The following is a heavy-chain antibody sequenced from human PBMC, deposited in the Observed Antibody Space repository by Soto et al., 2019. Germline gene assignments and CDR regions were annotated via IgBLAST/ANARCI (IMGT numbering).Heavy chain of an antibody. CDR2: ISGSGGST. D-gene: IGHD6-13*01. CDR3: AKDQGDAGTVSFFSRLGLTQHIYYYYGMDV. CDR1: GFTFSSYA. Sequence: GGSLRLSCAASGFTFSSYAMSWVRQAPGKGLEWVSAISGSGGSTYYADSVKGRFTISRDNSKNTLYLQMNSLRAEDTAVYYCAKDQGDAGTVSFFSRLGLTQHIYYYYGMDVWGQGTTVTVSS. V-gene: IGHV3-23*01. J-gene: IGHJ6*02.